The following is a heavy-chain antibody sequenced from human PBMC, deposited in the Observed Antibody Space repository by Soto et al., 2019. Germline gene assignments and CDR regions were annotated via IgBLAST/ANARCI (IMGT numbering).Heavy chain of an antibody. Sequence: SVKVSCKASGGTFSSYAISWVRQAPGQGLEWMGGIIPIFGTANYAQKFQGRVTITADKSTSTAYMELSSLRSEDTAVYYCARESYDYVWGSYRLNWFDPRGQGILVTVS. CDR3: ARESYDYVWGSYRLNWFDP. J-gene: IGHJ5*02. D-gene: IGHD3-16*02. CDR2: IIPIFGTA. V-gene: IGHV1-69*06. CDR1: GGTFSSYA.